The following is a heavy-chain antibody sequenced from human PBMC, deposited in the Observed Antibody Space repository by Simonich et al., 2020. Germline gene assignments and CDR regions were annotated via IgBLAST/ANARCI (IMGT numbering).Heavy chain of an antibody. D-gene: IGHD7-27*01. J-gene: IGHJ4*02. CDR2: NNPNRGST. V-gene: IGHV1-2*02. CDR3: ASGWDWGFSHMSDY. CDR1: GYTFTGYY. Sequence: QVQLVQSGAEVKKPGASVKVSCKASGYTFTGYYMHWVRQAPGQGLEWMGWNNPNRGSTNDAQKFQGRVTMTRDTSISTAYMELSRLRSDDTAVYYCASGWDWGFSHMSDYWGQGTLVTVSS.